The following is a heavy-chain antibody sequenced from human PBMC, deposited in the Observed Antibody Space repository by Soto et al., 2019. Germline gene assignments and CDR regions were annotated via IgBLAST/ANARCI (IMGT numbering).Heavy chain of an antibody. Sequence: GGSLRLSCAASGFTFSSYGMHWVRQAPGKGLEWVAVISYDGSNKYYADSVKGRFTISRDNSKNTLYLQMNSLRAEDTAVYYCAKDPSACDAALRGWFDPLGQGTLVTVSS. CDR3: AKDPSACDAALRGWFDP. V-gene: IGHV3-30*18. J-gene: IGHJ5*02. CDR1: GFTFSSYG. D-gene: IGHD2-15*01. CDR2: ISYDGSNK.